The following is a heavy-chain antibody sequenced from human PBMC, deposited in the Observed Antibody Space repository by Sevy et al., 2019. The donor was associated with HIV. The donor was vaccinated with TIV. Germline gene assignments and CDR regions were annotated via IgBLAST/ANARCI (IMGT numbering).Heavy chain of an antibody. J-gene: IGHJ4*02. V-gene: IGHV4-38-2*01. D-gene: IGHD6-19*01. CDR3: ARAEWLATSYYFDY. CDR2: LYHIGST. CDR1: GYSISTGYY. Sequence: SETLSLTCGVSGYSISTGYYWGWIRQPPGKGLEWIGSLYHIGSTYDSPSFKSRVTISVDKSKNQFSLKLSSVTAPDTAVYYCARAEWLATSYYFDYWGQGILVTVSS.